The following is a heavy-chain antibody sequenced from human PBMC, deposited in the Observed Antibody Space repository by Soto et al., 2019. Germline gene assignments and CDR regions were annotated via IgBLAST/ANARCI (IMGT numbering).Heavy chain of an antibody. CDR3: ARVNNYYDSSGYPDY. D-gene: IGHD3-22*01. CDR2: IYYSGST. CDR1: GGSISSYY. J-gene: IGHJ4*02. V-gene: IGHV4-59*01. Sequence: SETLSLTCTVSGGSISSYYWSWIRQPPGKGLEWIGYIYYSGSTNYNPSLKSRVTISVDTSKNQFSLKLSSVTAADTAVYYCARVNNYYDSSGYPDYWGQGTLFTVSS.